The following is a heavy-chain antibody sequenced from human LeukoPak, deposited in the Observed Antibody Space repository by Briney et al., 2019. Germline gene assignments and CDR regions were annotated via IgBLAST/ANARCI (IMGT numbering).Heavy chain of an antibody. CDR3: ARERYSSSWYNYYYGMDV. V-gene: IGHV3-33*01. J-gene: IGHJ6*02. CDR1: GFTFSSYG. Sequence: GRSLRLSCAASGFTFSSYGMHWVRQAPGKGLEWVAVIWYDGSNKYYADSVKGRFTISRDNSKNTLYLQMNSLRAEDTAVYYCARERYSSSWYNYYYGMDVWSQGTTVTVSS. D-gene: IGHD6-13*01. CDR2: IWYDGSNK.